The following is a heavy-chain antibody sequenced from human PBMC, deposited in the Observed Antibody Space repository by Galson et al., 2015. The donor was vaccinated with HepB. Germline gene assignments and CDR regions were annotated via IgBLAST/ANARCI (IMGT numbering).Heavy chain of an antibody. CDR3: AKDLWFGVTPFDY. CDR1: GFTFSSYA. D-gene: IGHD3-10*01. CDR2: ISGSGGST. V-gene: IGHV3-23*01. Sequence: SLRLSCAASGFTFSSYAMSWVRQAPGKGLEWVSAISGSGGSTYYADSVKGRFTISRDNSKNTLYLQMNSLRAEDTAVYYCAKDLWFGVTPFDYWGQGTLVTVSS. J-gene: IGHJ4*02.